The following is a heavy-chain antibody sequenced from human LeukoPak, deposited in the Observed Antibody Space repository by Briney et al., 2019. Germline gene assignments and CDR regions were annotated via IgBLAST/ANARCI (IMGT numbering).Heavy chain of an antibody. CDR2: ISAYNGNT. Sequence: GASVKVSCKASGYTFTNYGISWVRQAPGQGLEWMGWISAYNGNTNYAQKLQGRVTTTTDTSTSTAYMELRSLRSDDTAVYYCARNHYYDILTASVTYAMDVWGQGTTVTVSS. J-gene: IGHJ6*02. V-gene: IGHV1-18*01. D-gene: IGHD3-9*01. CDR1: GYTFTNYG. CDR3: ARNHYYDILTASVTYAMDV.